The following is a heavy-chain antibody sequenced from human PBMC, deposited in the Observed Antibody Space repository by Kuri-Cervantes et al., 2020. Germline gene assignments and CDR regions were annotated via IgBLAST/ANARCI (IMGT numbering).Heavy chain of an antibody. V-gene: IGHV3-33*08. J-gene: IGHJ6*03. CDR3: AREDYYYMGV. CDR1: GFTFDDYS. Sequence: LSLTCVASGFTFDDYSMHWVRQAPGKGLEWVAFIWYDGGNKYYADSVKGRFTISRDNSKNTLHVQMNSLRAEDTALYYCAREDYYYMGVWGKGTTVTVSS. CDR2: IWYDGGNK.